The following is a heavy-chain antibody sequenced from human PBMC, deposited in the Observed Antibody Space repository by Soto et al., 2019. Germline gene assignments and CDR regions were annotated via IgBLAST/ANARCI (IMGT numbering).Heavy chain of an antibody. CDR1: GDSVSSNSAA. V-gene: IGHV6-1*01. D-gene: IGHD6-19*01. J-gene: IGHJ6*02. Sequence: SQTLSLTCAISGDSVSSNSAAWNWIRQSPSRGLEWLGRTYYRSKWYNDYAVSVKSRITINPDPSKNQFSLQLNSVTPEDTAVYYCARDSPARISEQWLVGKTYYYYGMDVWGQGTTVTVSS. CDR2: TYYRSKWYN. CDR3: ARDSPARISEQWLVGKTYYYYGMDV.